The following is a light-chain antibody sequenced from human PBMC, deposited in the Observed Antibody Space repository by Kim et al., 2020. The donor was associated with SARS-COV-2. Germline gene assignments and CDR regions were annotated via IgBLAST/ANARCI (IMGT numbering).Light chain of an antibody. V-gene: IGKV1-39*01. Sequence: SAAAGERVTISCRASQNINKDLNWYQVKPGKAPKLLIYTSSILQSGVPSRFSGSGSGTEFTLTSSCLQPDDFTTYYCQQSYSRPTFGQGTRLEIK. CDR3: QQSYSRPT. CDR2: TSS. CDR1: QNINKD. J-gene: IGKJ5*01.